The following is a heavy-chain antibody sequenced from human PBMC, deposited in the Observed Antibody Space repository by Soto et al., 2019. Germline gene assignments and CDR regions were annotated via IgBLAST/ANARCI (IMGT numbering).Heavy chain of an antibody. D-gene: IGHD3-10*01. J-gene: IGHJ3*02. V-gene: IGHV1-18*01. CDR1: GYTFASYE. Sequence: ASVPVSCKASGYTFASYEIKWVRQAPGQGLEWMGWSSAYNGNTNYAQKLQGRVTMTTDTSTSTAYAELRSLRSDDTAVYYCARDYGFGDIAFGIWGQGTMVTVSS. CDR3: ARDYGFGDIAFGI. CDR2: SSAYNGNT.